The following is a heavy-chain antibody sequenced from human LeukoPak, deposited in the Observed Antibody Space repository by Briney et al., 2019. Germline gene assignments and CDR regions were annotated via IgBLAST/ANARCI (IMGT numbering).Heavy chain of an antibody. CDR1: GFTFRDYG. J-gene: IGHJ5*02. V-gene: IGHV3-30*02. Sequence: PGGSLRLSCVASGFTFRDYGIHWVRQAPDKGLEWVAFIEHDGNDAYYPDSVKGRFSLSRDDSKAAVSLQMNWLRAEDTVLYYCVKDVVPGRPGAGPSSWGQGTLVTVSS. D-gene: IGHD6-13*01. CDR2: IEHDGNDA. CDR3: VKDVVPGRPGAGPSS.